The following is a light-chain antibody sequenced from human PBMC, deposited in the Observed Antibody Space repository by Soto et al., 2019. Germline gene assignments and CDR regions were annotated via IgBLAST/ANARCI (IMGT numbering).Light chain of an antibody. J-gene: IGKJ1*01. Sequence: EIVLTQSPATLSLSPGERATLSCRASQSVSSSYLAWYQQKPGQTPRLLIYDASNRATGIPDRFRGSGSGTDFTLTISSLEPEDFALYYGQQGTDWPPGTFGQGTKVDIK. CDR1: QSVSSSY. CDR2: DAS. CDR3: QQGTDWPPGT. V-gene: IGKV3D-20*02.